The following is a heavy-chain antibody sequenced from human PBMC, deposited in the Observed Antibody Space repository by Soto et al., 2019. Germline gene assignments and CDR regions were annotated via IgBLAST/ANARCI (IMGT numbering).Heavy chain of an antibody. Sequence: EVQLVESGGGLAQPGRSLRLSCAASGFTFDDYAMHWVRQAPGKGLEWVSGISWNSGSIGYADSVKGRFTISRDNAKNSRYLQMNSLRSEDTALYYCAKDTQPNCGDPHYWGQGTLVTVSS. CDR2: ISWNSGSI. CDR3: AKDTQPNCGDPHY. D-gene: IGHD4-17*01. CDR1: GFTFDDYA. V-gene: IGHV3-9*01. J-gene: IGHJ4*02.